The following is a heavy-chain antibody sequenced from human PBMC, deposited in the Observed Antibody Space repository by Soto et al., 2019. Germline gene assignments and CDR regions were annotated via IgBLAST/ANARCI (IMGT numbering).Heavy chain of an antibody. V-gene: IGHV1-46*03. D-gene: IGHD6-19*01. J-gene: IGHJ4*02. CDR1: GYTFTNYY. CDR3: ARGGWYAKDY. CDR2: INPSGGST. Sequence: QVQLVQSGAEVKKPGASVKVSCKASGYTFTNYYMHWVRQAPGQGLEWMGIINPSGGSTRYAQKCQGRGTMTRDTSTSTVYMELSSLRSEDTAVYYWARGGWYAKDYWGQGTLVTVSS.